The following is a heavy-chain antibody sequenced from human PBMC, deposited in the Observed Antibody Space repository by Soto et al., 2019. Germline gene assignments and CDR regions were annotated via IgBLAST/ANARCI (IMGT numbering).Heavy chain of an antibody. CDR3: AKSTGWFGDFDY. J-gene: IGHJ4*02. V-gene: IGHV3-23*01. CDR2: ISGSGGST. D-gene: IGHD3-10*01. Sequence: EVQLLESGGGLVQPGGSLRLSCAASGFTFSGYAMSWVRQAPGKGLVWVSAISGSGGSTYYADSVKGRFTFSRDNSKNTLYLQMNSLRAEDTAVYYCAKSTGWFGDFDYWGQGTLFTVSS. CDR1: GFTFSGYA.